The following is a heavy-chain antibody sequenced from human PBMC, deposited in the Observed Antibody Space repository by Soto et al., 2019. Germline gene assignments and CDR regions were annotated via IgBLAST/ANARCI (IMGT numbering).Heavy chain of an antibody. CDR2: IYYSGST. CDR3: ASYYDSSGYYAYYFDY. J-gene: IGHJ4*02. V-gene: IGHV4-30-4*01. Sequence: QVQLQESGPGLVKPSQTLSLTCTVSGGSISSGDYYWMWIRQPPGKGLEWIGYIYYSGSTYYNPSLKSRVTISVDTSKNQFSLKLSSVTAEDTAVYYCASYYDSSGYYAYYFDYWGQGTLVTVS. CDR1: GGSISSGDYY. D-gene: IGHD3-22*01.